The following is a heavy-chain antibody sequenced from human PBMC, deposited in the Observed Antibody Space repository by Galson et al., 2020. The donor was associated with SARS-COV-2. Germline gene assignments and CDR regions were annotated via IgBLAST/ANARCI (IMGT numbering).Heavy chain of an antibody. V-gene: IGHV4-61*02. CDR2: IYSSGST. Sequence: SETLSLTCNVSGGSISSGNYYWNWIRQPAGMGLEWIARIYSSGSTTDNPSLNSRVSISMDVSKNQFSLKLRSVTAADTAVYYCARGGNNGFWSGYRFEDWGQGTLVTVSS. J-gene: IGHJ4*02. CDR1: GGSISSGNYY. CDR3: ARGGNNGFWSGYRFED. D-gene: IGHD3-3*01.